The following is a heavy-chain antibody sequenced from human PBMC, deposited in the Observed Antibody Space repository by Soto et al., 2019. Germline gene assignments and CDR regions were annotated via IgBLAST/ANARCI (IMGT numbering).Heavy chain of an antibody. D-gene: IGHD5-18*01. J-gene: IGHJ3*02. Sequence: QVQLVESEGGLVKPGGSLRLSCAASGFTISDYYMSWIRQAPGKGLEWVSYISSSGSTIYYADSVKGRFTISRDNAKNSLYLQMNSLRAEDTAVYYCARDVDTAMPLDAFDIWGQGTMVTVSS. CDR1: GFTISDYY. V-gene: IGHV3-11*01. CDR3: ARDVDTAMPLDAFDI. CDR2: ISSSGSTI.